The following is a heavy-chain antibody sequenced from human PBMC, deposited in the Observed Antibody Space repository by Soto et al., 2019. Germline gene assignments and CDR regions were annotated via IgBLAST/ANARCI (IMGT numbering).Heavy chain of an antibody. CDR2: IYYSGST. V-gene: IGHV4-59*01. D-gene: IGHD3-22*01. CDR1: GGSISSSY. Sequence: PSETLSLTCAVSGGSISSSYWSWIRQPPGKGLEWIGYIYYSGSTNYNPSLKSRVTISVDTSKNQFSLKLSSVTAADTAVYYCARDEVRXYDSSGYTYYYYYGMDVWGQGTTVTVSS. CDR3: ARDEVRXYDSSGYTYYYYYGMDV. J-gene: IGHJ6*02.